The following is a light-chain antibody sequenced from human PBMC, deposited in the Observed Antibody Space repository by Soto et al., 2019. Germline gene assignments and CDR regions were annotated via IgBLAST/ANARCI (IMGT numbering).Light chain of an antibody. Sequence: QSALTQPASVSGSPGQSITISCTGTSSDVGGYNYVSWYQQHPGKAPKLMIYDVSNRPSGVSNRFSGSKSGNTASLTISGLQAEDEAGYYCSSYTSSSTEVFGTGTKVTVL. CDR2: DVS. CDR1: SSDVGGYNY. CDR3: SSYTSSSTEV. J-gene: IGLJ1*01. V-gene: IGLV2-14*01.